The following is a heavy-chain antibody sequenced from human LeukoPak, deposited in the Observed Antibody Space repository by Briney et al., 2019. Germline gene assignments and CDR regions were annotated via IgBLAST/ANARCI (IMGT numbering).Heavy chain of an antibody. V-gene: IGHV4-59*01. J-gene: IGHJ3*02. CDR1: GDSISSYY. CDR2: IYNSGGT. CDR3: ARAGSGYSFDI. D-gene: IGHD3-22*01. Sequence: NPSETLSLTRTVSGDSISSYYWSWIRQPPGKGLEWIGYIYNSGGTDYNPSLKSRVTMSVDTSKNRFSLKLSSVTAADTAVYYCARAGSGYSFDIWGQGTMVTVSS.